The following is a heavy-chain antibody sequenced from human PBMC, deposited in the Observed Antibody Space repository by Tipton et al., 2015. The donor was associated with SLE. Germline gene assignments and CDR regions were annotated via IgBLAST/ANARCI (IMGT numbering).Heavy chain of an antibody. CDR1: GFTFDDYA. CDR2: ISWDGGST. Sequence: VQLVQSGGVVVQPRGSLRLSCAASGFTFDDYAMHWVRQAPGKGLEWVSLISWDGGSTYYADSVKGRFTISRDNSKNTLYLQMNSLRAEDTAVYYCARDQSQDYWGQGTLVTVSS. J-gene: IGHJ4*02. V-gene: IGHV3-43D*04. CDR3: ARDQSQDY.